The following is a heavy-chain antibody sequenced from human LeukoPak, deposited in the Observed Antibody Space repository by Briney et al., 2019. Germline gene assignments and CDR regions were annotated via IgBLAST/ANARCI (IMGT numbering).Heavy chain of an antibody. D-gene: IGHD5-12*01. J-gene: IGHJ4*02. V-gene: IGHV6-1*01. CDR1: GASVSSNTAA. CDR2: THYRSKWYD. Sequence: SQTLSLTCAISGASVSSNTAAWNWFRQSPSRGLEWLGRTHYRSKWYDDYELSLKSRISINADTSKNQFSLQLSSVSPEDTAVYFCAREGGYGIIDFWGQGTLVTVSS. CDR3: AREGGYGIIDF.